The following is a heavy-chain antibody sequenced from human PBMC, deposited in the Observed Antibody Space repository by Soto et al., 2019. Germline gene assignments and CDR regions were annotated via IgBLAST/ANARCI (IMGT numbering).Heavy chain of an antibody. V-gene: IGHV3-73*01. J-gene: IGHJ4*02. CDR3: TRGGSGWPETKGGLDY. CDR1: GFTFSGSA. Sequence: EVQLVESGGGLVQPGGSLKLSCAASGFTFSGSAMHWVRQASGKGLEWVGRIRSKANSYATAYAASVKGRFTSSRDDSKNTASLQMNGRKTADTAVYYCTRGGSGWPETKGGLDYWGQGTLVTVSS. CDR2: IRSKANSYAT. D-gene: IGHD6-19*01.